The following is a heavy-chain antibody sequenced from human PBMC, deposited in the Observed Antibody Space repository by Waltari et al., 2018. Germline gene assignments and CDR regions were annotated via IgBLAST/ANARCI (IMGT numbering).Heavy chain of an antibody. V-gene: IGHV4-59*11. J-gene: IGHJ5*02. CDR2: ISYSGSN. D-gene: IGHD4-4*01. CDR1: GGSISSHY. CDR3: ARSEGNSVGGGFDP. Sequence: QVQLQESGPGLVKPSETLSLTCTVSGGSISSHYWRWIRQPPGKGLSWIGNISYSGSNHYYRSLKCGGTISVDTSKNQFSLKLGSGAAADTAVDYCARSEGNSVGGGFDPWCQGTLVTVSS.